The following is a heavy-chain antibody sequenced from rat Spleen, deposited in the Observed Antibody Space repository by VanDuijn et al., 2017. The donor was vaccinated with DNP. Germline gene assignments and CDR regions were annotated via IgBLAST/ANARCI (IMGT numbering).Heavy chain of an antibody. CDR2: IWGGGTT. Sequence: QVQLKESGPGLVQPSQTLSLTCTVSGFSLTTNSVHWVRQPPGKGLEWVGTIWGGGTTDYNSALKSQLSISRDTSKSQVFLKMNSLQTEDTAIYFCTRRTVAAGYYDYWGQGVMVTVSS. V-gene: IGHV2-1*01. CDR3: TRRTVAAGYYDY. J-gene: IGHJ2*01. CDR1: GFSLTTNS.